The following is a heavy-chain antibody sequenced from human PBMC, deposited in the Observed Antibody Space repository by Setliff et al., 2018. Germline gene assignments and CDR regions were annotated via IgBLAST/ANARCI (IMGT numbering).Heavy chain of an antibody. V-gene: IGHV4-4*02. CDR3: ARLESLGDLSLYGLWFDP. D-gene: IGHD3-16*02. CDR1: GSSITSSNW. J-gene: IGHJ5*02. CDR2: IFHSGST. Sequence: SETLSLTCAVSGSSITSSNWWSWVRQPPGKGLGWIGQIFHSGSTHYNPSLKSRLTISVDQSKNQFSLKLKSVTAADTAVYYCARLESLGDLSLYGLWFDPWGQGTLVTVSS.